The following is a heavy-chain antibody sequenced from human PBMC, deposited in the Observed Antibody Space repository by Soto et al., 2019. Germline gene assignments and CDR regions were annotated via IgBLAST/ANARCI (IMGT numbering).Heavy chain of an antibody. D-gene: IGHD6-19*01. CDR2: IYYSGST. V-gene: IGHV4-59*01. J-gene: IGHJ3*02. CDR3: ARAYSRVAVAGTGDDAFDI. CDR1: GGSISSYY. Sequence: TSETLSLTCTVSGGSISSYYWSWIRQPPGKGLEWIGYIYYSGSTNYNPSLKSRVTISVDTSKNQFSLKLSSMTAADTAVYYCARAYSRVAVAGTGDDAFDIWGQGTMVTVSS.